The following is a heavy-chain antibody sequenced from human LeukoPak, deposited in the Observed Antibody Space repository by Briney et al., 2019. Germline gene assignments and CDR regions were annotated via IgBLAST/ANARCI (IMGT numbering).Heavy chain of an antibody. D-gene: IGHD3-10*01. CDR1: GYTFTSYD. CDR3: AIRYGSGEKYYYYYYMDV. V-gene: IGHV1-8*01. J-gene: IGHJ6*03. Sequence: ASVKVSCKASGYTFTSYDINWARQATGRGLEWMGWMNPNSGNTGYAQKFQGRVTMTRNTSISTAYMELSSLRSEDTAVYYCAIRYGSGEKYYYYYYMDVWGKGTTVTVSS. CDR2: MNPNSGNT.